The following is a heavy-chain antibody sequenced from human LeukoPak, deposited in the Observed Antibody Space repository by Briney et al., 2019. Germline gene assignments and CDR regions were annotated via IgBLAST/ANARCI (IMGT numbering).Heavy chain of an antibody. CDR1: GGTFSSYA. J-gene: IGHJ5*02. CDR2: IIPIFGTA. CDR3: ARGGESEGNFGGPNWFDP. V-gene: IGHV1-69*05. D-gene: IGHD4-23*01. Sequence: SVTVSCKASGGTFSSYAISWVRQAPGQGLEWMGGIIPIFGTANYAQKFQGRVTITTDESTSTAYMELSRLRSEDTAVYYCARGGESEGNFGGPNWFDPWGQGTLVTVSS.